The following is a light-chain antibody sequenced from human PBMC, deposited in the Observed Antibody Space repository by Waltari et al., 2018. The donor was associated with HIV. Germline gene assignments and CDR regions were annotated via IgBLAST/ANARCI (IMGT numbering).Light chain of an antibody. Sequence: QSALTQPASVSGSPGQSITISCTGTSSDLVSWYQQHPHKSPKVMLFEVSKRHSGVSNRFSGSKSGNTASLTSSGLQAEDEADYYGCSYVGSGTWVFGGGTKLTVL. CDR2: EVS. CDR3: CSYVGSGTWV. V-gene: IGLV2-23*02. CDR1: SSDL. J-gene: IGLJ3*02.